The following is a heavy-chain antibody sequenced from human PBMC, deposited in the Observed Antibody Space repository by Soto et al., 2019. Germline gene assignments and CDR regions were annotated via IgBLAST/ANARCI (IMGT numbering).Heavy chain of an antibody. J-gene: IGHJ5*02. CDR3: AKGVRTWWGVNLYNWFDP. CDR2: ISGSGGNT. V-gene: IGHV3-23*01. Sequence: EVQLLESGGGLVQPGGSLRLSCAASGFTFRSYAMNWVRQAPGKGLEWVSSISGSGGNTYYADSVKGRFTISRDNSENTLYLQMNSLRAEDTAVYYCAKGVRTWWGVNLYNWFDPWGQGTLVTVSS. D-gene: IGHD2-15*01. CDR1: GFTFRSYA.